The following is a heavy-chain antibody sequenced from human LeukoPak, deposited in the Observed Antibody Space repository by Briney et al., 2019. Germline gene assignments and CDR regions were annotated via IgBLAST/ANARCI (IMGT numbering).Heavy chain of an antibody. D-gene: IGHD6-13*01. V-gene: IGHV4-59*01. CDR2: IYYSGRT. CDR3: ARVGSDSSSPGWVYYYYGMDV. J-gene: IGHJ6*02. Sequence: PETLSLTCTVSGGSISSYYWSWLRQPPGKGLEGVGYIYYSGRTNYNPSLNSRVTISVDTSKNQFSLKLSSVTAADTAVYYCARVGSDSSSPGWVYYYYGMDVWGQGATVTVSS. CDR1: GGSISSYY.